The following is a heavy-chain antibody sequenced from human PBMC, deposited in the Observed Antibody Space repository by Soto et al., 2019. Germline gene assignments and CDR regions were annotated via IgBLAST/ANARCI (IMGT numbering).Heavy chain of an antibody. J-gene: IGHJ5*02. V-gene: IGHV1-2*04. CDR1: GYTFTGYY. CDR3: ARGINTTTVTTTHYNWFDP. CDR2: INPNSGGT. D-gene: IGHD4-4*01. Sequence: AASVKVSCKASGYTFTGYYMHWVRQAPGQGLEWMGWINPNSGGTNYAQKFQGWVTMTRDTSISTAYMELSRLRSDDTAVYYCARGINTTTVTTTHYNWFDPWGQGTLVTVSS.